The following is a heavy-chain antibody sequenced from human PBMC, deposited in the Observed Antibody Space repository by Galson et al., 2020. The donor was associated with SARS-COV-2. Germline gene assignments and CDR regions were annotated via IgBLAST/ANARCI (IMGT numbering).Heavy chain of an antibody. V-gene: IGHV7-4-1*02. J-gene: IGHJ4*02. CDR2: INTNTGNP. CDR3: ARGAGAWFVGLLDD. D-gene: IGHD3-10*01. Sequence: ASVKVSCKASGYTFNNYALNWVRQAPGQGLEWMAWINTNTGNPAYAQGFTGRFVFSLDTSISTAYLQISSLKAEDTAVYYCARGAGAWFVGLLDDWGQGTLVTVSS. CDR1: GYTFNNYA.